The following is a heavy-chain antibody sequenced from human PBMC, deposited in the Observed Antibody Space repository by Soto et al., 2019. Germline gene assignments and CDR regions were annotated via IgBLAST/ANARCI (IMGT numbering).Heavy chain of an antibody. CDR2: IYYSGST. D-gene: IGHD6-6*01. CDR1: GGSISSYY. V-gene: IGHV4-59*08. Sequence: SSETLSLTCTVSGGSISSYYWSWIRQPPGKGLEWIGYIYYSGSTNYNPSLKSRVTISVDTSKNQFSLKLSSVTAADTAVYYCARASILGPYYYYYYMDVWGKGTTVTVSS. J-gene: IGHJ6*03. CDR3: ARASILGPYYYYYYMDV.